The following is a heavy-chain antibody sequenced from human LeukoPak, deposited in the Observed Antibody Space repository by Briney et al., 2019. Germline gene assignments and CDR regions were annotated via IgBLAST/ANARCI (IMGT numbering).Heavy chain of an antibody. CDR3: ASRYDILTGYSPDAFDI. Sequence: GASVKVSCKASGGTFSSYAISWVRQAPGQGLEWMGGIIPIFGTANYAQKFQGRVTITADESTSTAYMELSSLRSEDTAVYYCASRYDILTGYSPDAFDIWGQGTMVTVSS. D-gene: IGHD3-9*01. CDR2: IIPIFGTA. V-gene: IGHV1-69*13. J-gene: IGHJ3*02. CDR1: GGTFSSYA.